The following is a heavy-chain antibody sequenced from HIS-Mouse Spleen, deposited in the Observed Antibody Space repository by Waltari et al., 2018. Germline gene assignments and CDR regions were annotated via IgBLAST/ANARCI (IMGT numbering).Heavy chain of an antibody. D-gene: IGHD6-13*01. V-gene: IGHV4-39*07. Sequence: QLQLQESGPGLVKPPEPLSLTGPAPGASISSSVSSGGWTRQPPGKGLEWIGSIYYSGSTYYNPSLKSRVTISVDTSKNQFSLKLSSVTAADTAVYYCAREIPYSSSWYDWYFDLWGRGTLVTVSS. CDR1: GASISSSVSS. CDR3: AREIPYSSSWYDWYFDL. CDR2: IYYSGST. J-gene: IGHJ2*01.